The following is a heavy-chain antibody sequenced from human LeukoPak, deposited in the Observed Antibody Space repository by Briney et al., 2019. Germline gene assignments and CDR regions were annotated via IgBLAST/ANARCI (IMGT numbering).Heavy chain of an antibody. J-gene: IGHJ6*02. CDR1: GFTVSSNY. Sequence: GGSLRLSCAASGFTVSSNYMSWVRQAPGKGLEWVSVIYSGGSTYYADSVKGRFTISRDNSKNTLYLQMNSLRAEDTAVYYCASEVYYYGMDVWGQGTTVTVSS. CDR2: IYSGGST. V-gene: IGHV3-66*01. CDR3: ASEVYYYGMDV.